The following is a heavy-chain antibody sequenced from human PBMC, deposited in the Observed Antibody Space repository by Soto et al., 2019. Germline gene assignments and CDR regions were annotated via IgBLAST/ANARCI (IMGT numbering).Heavy chain of an antibody. D-gene: IGHD5-12*01. CDR3: AREGSYSAYNFAHGIQLWSFDF. V-gene: IGHV4-4*07. CDR1: GGSINTFY. J-gene: IGHJ4*02. CDR2: IFSSGGT. Sequence: SETLSLTCTVSGGSINTFYWSWVRQPAGKGLEWIGRIFSSGGTSFNPSLESRVAMSVDTSKNHFSLNLSSVTAADMAVYYCAREGSYSAYNFAHGIQLWSFDFWGQGALVTVSS.